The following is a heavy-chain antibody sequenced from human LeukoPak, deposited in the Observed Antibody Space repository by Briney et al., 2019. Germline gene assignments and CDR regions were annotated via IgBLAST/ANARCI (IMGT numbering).Heavy chain of an antibody. CDR3: ASPLYYYDSGGYQGVGAFDI. D-gene: IGHD3-22*01. CDR1: GFTFSSYW. J-gene: IGHJ3*02. CDR2: IKQDGSEK. V-gene: IGHV3-7*01. Sequence: GGSLRLSCAASGFTFSSYWMSWVRQPPGKGLEWVANIKQDGSEKYYVDSVKGRFTISRDNAKNSLYLQMNSLRAEDTAVYYCASPLYYYDSGGYQGVGAFDIWGQGTMVTVSS.